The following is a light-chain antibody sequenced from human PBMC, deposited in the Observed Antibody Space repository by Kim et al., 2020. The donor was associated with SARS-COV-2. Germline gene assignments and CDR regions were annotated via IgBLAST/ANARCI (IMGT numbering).Light chain of an antibody. V-gene: IGKV2-28*01. CDR2: LGS. CDR1: LSLLHRNGYNY. J-gene: IGKJ4*01. Sequence: DIVMTQSPLSLPVTPGEPASISCRSSLSLLHRNGYNYLDWYLKKPGQSPQLLIYLGSNRASGVPDRFSGSGSDRDFTLKISRVEAEDVGVYFCMQSLQTPFTFGGGTKVDIK. CDR3: MQSLQTPFT.